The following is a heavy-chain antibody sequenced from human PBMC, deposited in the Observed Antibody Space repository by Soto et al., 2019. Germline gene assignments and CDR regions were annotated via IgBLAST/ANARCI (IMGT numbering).Heavy chain of an antibody. V-gene: IGHV3-30-3*01. D-gene: IGHD3-22*01. CDR3: ARAINAYYYDSGGYLDY. J-gene: IGHJ4*02. CDR2: ISYDGSNK. CDR1: GFTFSSYA. Sequence: GGSLRLSCAASGFTFSSYAMHWVRQAPGKGLEWVAVISYDGSNKYYADSVKGRFTISRDNSKNTLYLQMNSLRAEDTAVYYCARAINAYYYDSGGYLDYWGQGTLVTVSS.